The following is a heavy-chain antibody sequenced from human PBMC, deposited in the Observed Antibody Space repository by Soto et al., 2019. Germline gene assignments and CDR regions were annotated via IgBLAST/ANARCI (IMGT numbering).Heavy chain of an antibody. D-gene: IGHD5-12*01. CDR3: ARLRRDGYGWNYYYYGMDV. CDR2: INHSGST. CDR1: GGSFSGYY. V-gene: IGHV4-34*01. J-gene: IGHJ6*02. Sequence: SETLSLTCAVYGGSFSGYYLSWIRQPPGKGLEWIGEINHSGSTNYNPSLKSRVTISVDTSKNQFSLKLSSVTAADTAVYYCARLRRDGYGWNYYYYGMDVWGRGTTVTVYS.